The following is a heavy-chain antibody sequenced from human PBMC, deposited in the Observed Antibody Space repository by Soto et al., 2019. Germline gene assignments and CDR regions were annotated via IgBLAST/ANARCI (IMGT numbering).Heavy chain of an antibody. CDR2: IIPIFGTP. CDR3: AGCGVRYPGGDDPFNI. Sequence: QVQLVQSGSEVKKRGSSVKVSCKASGGTFDSFALTWVRQAPGQGLEWMGGIIPIFGTPYYAQKFPGRPPHPGDESTGTGYKEPSSPKSEDTAGHYWAGCGVRYPGGDDPFNIWGQGTSVIVSS. D-gene: IGHD2-21*01. CDR1: GGTFDSFA. V-gene: IGHV1-69*01. J-gene: IGHJ3*02.